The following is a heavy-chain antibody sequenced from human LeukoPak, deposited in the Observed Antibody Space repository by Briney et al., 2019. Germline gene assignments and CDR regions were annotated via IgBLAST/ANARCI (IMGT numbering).Heavy chain of an antibody. CDR2: INPSGTGT. J-gene: IGHJ4*02. CDR3: AREIGPIQLHLWGSAFDY. Sequence: GASVKVSCKASGYSFTSHYMHWVRQAPGQGLEWMGVINPSGTGTSYAQKFQGRITMSRDTSTSTVYMELSSLRSEDTAVYYCAREIGPIQLHLWGSAFDYWGQGTLVTVSS. CDR1: GYSFTSHY. V-gene: IGHV1-46*01. D-gene: IGHD5-18*01.